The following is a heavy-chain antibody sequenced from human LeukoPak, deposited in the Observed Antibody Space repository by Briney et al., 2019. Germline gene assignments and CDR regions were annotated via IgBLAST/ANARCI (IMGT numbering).Heavy chain of an antibody. Sequence: GGSLRLSCAASGFTVSSNYMSWVRQAPGKGLEWVSVIYSGGSTYYADSVKGRFTIPRDNSKNTLYLQMNSLRAEDTAVYYCARSMDYYYYGMDVWGQGTTVTVSS. J-gene: IGHJ6*02. CDR2: IYSGGST. CDR3: ARSMDYYYYGMDV. D-gene: IGHD5-24*01. CDR1: GFTVSSNY. V-gene: IGHV3-53*01.